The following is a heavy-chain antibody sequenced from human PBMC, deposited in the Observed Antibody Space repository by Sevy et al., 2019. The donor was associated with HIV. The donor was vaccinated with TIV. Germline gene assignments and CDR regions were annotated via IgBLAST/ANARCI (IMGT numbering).Heavy chain of an antibody. CDR3: TTSAVYCSVTGCFYSTIDGPNPDAFDI. Sequence: GGSLRLSCPASEDSEITFSKAWMTWVRQAPGKGPEWVGRTKSKSDAGTTDYAAPVKGRFTISRDDSKATLYLQMNSLKIADTPVYDCTTSAVYCSVTGCFYSTIDGPNPDAFDIWGQGTMVTVSS. CDR1: EDSEITFSKAW. V-gene: IGHV3-15*01. CDR2: TKSKSDAGTT. D-gene: IGHD2-15*01. J-gene: IGHJ3*02.